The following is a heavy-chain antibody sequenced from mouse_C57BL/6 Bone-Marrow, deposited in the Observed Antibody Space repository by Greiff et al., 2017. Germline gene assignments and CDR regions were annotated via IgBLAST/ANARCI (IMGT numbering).Heavy chain of an antibody. Sequence: QVQLQQPGAELVKPGASVKLSCKASGYTFTNYWMHWVKQRPGQGLEWIGMMHPNGGSPDYNEKFKSEATLSVDKSSRTAYMELSSLTSEDSAVYDGATSYYYDDHSIDYWGQGTSVTVSS. CDR3: ATSYYYDDHSIDY. CDR1: GYTFTNYW. D-gene: IGHD2-4*01. V-gene: IGHV1-64*01. CDR2: MHPNGGSP. J-gene: IGHJ4*01.